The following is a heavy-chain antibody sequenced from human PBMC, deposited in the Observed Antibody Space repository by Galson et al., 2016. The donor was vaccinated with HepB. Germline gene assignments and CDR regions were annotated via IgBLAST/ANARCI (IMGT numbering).Heavy chain of an antibody. CDR2: IKQDGSEE. V-gene: IGHV3-7*05. D-gene: IGHD3-10*01. CDR3: ARRRGSGSHDY. J-gene: IGHJ4*02. Sequence: SLRLSCAASGFTFSTYWMSWVRQAPGKGLEWVANIKQDGSEEYYVDSVKGRFTISRDNAKNSLYLQVNSLRAEDTAVYYCARRRGSGSHDYWGQGTLVTVSS. CDR1: GFTFSTYW.